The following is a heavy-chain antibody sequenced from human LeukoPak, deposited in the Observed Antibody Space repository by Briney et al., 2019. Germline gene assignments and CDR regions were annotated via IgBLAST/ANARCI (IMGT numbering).Heavy chain of an antibody. CDR3: AREYCSSTSCYTWGRPYFDY. Sequence: SVKVSCKASGGTFSSYAISWVRQAPGQGLEWMGGIIPIFGTANYAQKFQGRVTITADESTSTAYMELSSLRSEDTAVYYCAREYCSSTSCYTWGRPYFDYWGQGALVTVSS. J-gene: IGHJ4*02. CDR1: GGTFSSYA. CDR2: IIPIFGTA. V-gene: IGHV1-69*13. D-gene: IGHD2-2*02.